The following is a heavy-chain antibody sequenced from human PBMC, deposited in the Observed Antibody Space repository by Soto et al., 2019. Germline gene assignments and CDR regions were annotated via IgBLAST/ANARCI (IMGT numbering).Heavy chain of an antibody. V-gene: IGHV1-2*02. J-gene: IGHJ4*02. CDR2: INPNSGGT. D-gene: IGHD6-13*01. CDR3: ARRGYSSSWYFDY. CDR1: GYTFTGYY. Sequence: ASVKVSCKASGYTFTGYYMHWVRQAPGQGLEWMGWINPNSGGTNYAQKFQGRVTMTRDTSISTAYMELSRLRSDDTAVYYCARRGYSSSWYFDYWGQGTLVTVSS.